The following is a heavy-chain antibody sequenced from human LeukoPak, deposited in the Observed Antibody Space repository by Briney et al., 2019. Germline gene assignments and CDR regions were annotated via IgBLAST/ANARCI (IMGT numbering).Heavy chain of an antibody. D-gene: IGHD6-13*01. V-gene: IGHV1-69*01. CDR2: IIPIFGTA. Sequence: SVKVSCKASGGTFSSYAISWVRQAPGQGLEWMGGIIPIFGTANYAQKFQGRVTITADESTSTAYMELSSPRSEDTAVYYCARNGAAAGTGPHAFDIWGQGTMVTVSS. CDR1: GGTFSSYA. CDR3: ARNGAAAGTGPHAFDI. J-gene: IGHJ3*02.